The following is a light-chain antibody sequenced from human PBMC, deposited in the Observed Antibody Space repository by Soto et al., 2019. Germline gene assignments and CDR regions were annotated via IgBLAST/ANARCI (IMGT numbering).Light chain of an antibody. CDR1: QGISSA. Sequence: AIQLTQSPSSLSASVGDRVTITCRASQGISSALAWYQQKPGKAPKLLIYDASSLESGVPSRFSGSGSGTDFTLTISSLQPEDFASYYCQQFNSYPFTFGQGTRLEIK. J-gene: IGKJ5*01. CDR2: DAS. CDR3: QQFNSYPFT. V-gene: IGKV1-13*02.